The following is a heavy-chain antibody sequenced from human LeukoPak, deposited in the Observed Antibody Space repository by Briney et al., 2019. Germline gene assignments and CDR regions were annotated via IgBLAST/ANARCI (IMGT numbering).Heavy chain of an antibody. CDR3: ARAKVAAHYYYYYYMDV. CDR2: IYTSGST. J-gene: IGHJ6*03. V-gene: IGHV4-61*02. CDR1: GGSISSGSYY. D-gene: IGHD2-15*01. Sequence: SQTLSLTCTVSGGSISSGSYYWSWIRQPAGKGLEWIGRIYTSGSTNYNPSLKSRVTISVDTSKNQFSLKLCSVTAADTAVYYCARAKVAAHYYYYYYMDVWGKGTTVTVSS.